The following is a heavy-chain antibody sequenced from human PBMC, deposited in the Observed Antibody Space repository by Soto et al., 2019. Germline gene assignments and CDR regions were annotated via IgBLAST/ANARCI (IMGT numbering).Heavy chain of an antibody. J-gene: IGHJ5*02. D-gene: IGHD4-17*01. Sequence: EVQLVESGGGLVQPGGSLRLSCAASGFTFSSYWMSWVRQAPGKGLEWVANIKPDGREKDYVDSVKGRFTISRDNAKNSLYLQMYSMRAEDTAVYYCARERATTGRFDPWGQGTLVTVSS. V-gene: IGHV3-7*01. CDR3: ARERATTGRFDP. CDR1: GFTFSSYW. CDR2: IKPDGREK.